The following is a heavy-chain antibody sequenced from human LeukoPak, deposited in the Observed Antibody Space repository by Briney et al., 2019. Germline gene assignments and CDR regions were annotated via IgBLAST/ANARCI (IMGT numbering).Heavy chain of an antibody. D-gene: IGHD3-10*01. J-gene: IGHJ4*02. CDR1: GFTFSSYA. CDR2: ISGSGGST. Sequence: PGGSLRLSCAGSGFTFSSYAMSWVRQAPGKGLEWVSAISGSGGSTYYADSVKGRFTISRDNSKNTLYLQMNSLRAEDTAVYYCAKDRFGELLYDYWGQGTLVTVSS. V-gene: IGHV3-23*01. CDR3: AKDRFGELLYDY.